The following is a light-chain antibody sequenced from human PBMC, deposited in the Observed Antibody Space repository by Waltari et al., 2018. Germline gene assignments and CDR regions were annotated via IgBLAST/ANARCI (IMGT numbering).Light chain of an antibody. V-gene: IGLV2-14*01. J-gene: IGLJ2*01. Sequence: QSALTQPASVSGSPGQSITISCTGTSSDVGSYNYVSWYHQHPGKAPNHLIYEVGNRPSWLSCRFSCSKSGNTAALTISELQAEDEADYYCSAYAGNDLVIFGGGTKLTVL. CDR3: SAYAGNDLVI. CDR1: SSDVGSYNY. CDR2: EVG.